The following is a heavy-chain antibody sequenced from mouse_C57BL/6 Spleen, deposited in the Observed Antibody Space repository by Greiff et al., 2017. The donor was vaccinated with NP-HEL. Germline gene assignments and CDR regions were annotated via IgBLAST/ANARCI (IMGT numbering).Heavy chain of an antibody. CDR2: INPNNGGT. CDR1: GYTFTDYN. D-gene: IGHD2-5*01. J-gene: IGHJ3*01. V-gene: IGHV1-22*01. Sequence: VQLKESGPELVKPGASVKMSCKASGYTFTDYNMHWVKQSHGKSLEWIGYINPNNGGTSYNQKFKGKATLTVNKSSSTAYMELRSLTSEDSAVYYCARRGISNFAWFAYWGQGTLVTVSA. CDR3: ARRGISNFAWFAY.